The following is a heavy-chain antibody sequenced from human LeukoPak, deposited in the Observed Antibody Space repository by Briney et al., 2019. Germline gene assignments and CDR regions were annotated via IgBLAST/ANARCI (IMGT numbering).Heavy chain of an antibody. J-gene: IGHJ4*02. CDR1: GFTFSSYD. CDR2: IWYDGSNK. D-gene: IGHD6-13*01. Sequence: GGSLRLSCAASGFTFSSYDMHWVRQAPGKGLEWVAVIWYDGSNKYYADSVKGRFTISRDNSKNTLYLQMNSLRAEDTAVYYCARVGRKGSSWYHFDYWGQGTLVTVSS. CDR3: ARVGRKGSSWYHFDY. V-gene: IGHV3-33*01.